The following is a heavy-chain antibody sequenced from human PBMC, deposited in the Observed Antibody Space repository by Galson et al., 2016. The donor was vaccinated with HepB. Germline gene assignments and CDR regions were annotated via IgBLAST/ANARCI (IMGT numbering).Heavy chain of an antibody. CDR1: GDSVSSNSAA. CDR2: TYYRSKWFY. J-gene: IGHJ4*02. V-gene: IGHV6-1*01. CDR3: ARDTTLITNYFDS. D-gene: IGHD3-16*01. Sequence: CAISGDSVSSNSAAWNWIRQSPSRGLEWLGRTYYRSKWFYDYAVPVNSRITINPDTSKNQFSLQLTSVTPEDTAVYYCARDTTLITNYFDSWGQGTLVTGSS.